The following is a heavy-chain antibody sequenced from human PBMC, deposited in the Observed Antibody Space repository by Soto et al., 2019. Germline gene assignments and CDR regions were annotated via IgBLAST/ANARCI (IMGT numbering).Heavy chain of an antibody. Sequence: EVQLVESGGGLVKPGGSLRLSCAASGFTFSNAWMSWVRQAPGKGLEWVGRIKSKTDGGTTDYAAPVKGRFTISRDDSKNTLYLQMNSLKTEDTAVYYCTTGGDYDSSGYPRAFDIWGQGTMVTVSS. CDR3: TTGGDYDSSGYPRAFDI. J-gene: IGHJ3*02. CDR2: IKSKTDGGTT. D-gene: IGHD3-22*01. V-gene: IGHV3-15*01. CDR1: GFTFSNAW.